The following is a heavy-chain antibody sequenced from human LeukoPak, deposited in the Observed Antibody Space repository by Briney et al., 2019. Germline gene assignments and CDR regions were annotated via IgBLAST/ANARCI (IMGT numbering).Heavy chain of an antibody. CDR3: ARLAGYSGYDSYFDY. CDR2: IYYSGST. J-gene: IGHJ4*02. D-gene: IGHD5-12*01. CDR1: GGSISSYY. V-gene: IGHV4-59*08. Sequence: KPSETLSLTCTVYGGSISSYYWSWIRQPPGKGLEWIGYIYYSGSTNYNPSLKSRVTISVDTSKNQFSLKLSSVTAADTAVYYCARLAGYSGYDSYFDYWGQGTLVTVSS.